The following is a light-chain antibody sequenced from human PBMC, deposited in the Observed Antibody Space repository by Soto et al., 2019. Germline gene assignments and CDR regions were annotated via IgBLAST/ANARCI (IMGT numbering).Light chain of an antibody. CDR3: MQALQTPWT. Sequence: DIVMTQSPLSLPVTPGEPASISCRSSQSLLHSNGYNYLDWYLQKPGQSPQLLIYLGSNRASGVPDRFCGSGACTDFTLQISRVEAQDVGVYYCMQALQTPWTFGEGTKVEIK. V-gene: IGKV2-28*01. J-gene: IGKJ1*01. CDR1: QSLLHSNGYNY. CDR2: LGS.